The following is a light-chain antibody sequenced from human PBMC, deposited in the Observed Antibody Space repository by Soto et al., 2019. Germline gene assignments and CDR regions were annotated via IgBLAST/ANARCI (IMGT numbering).Light chain of an antibody. CDR3: QQTNDSPWA. J-gene: IGKJ1*01. CDR1: ENIRNF. Sequence: DILMTQSPVSLSASVGDRVTITCRASENIRNFLNWYQQHPGKAPKLLIYGTSTLQDGVPSRFSGSGSGTEFILTISSLQPEDFASYFCQQTNDSPWAFGPGTKVEV. CDR2: GTS. V-gene: IGKV1-39*01.